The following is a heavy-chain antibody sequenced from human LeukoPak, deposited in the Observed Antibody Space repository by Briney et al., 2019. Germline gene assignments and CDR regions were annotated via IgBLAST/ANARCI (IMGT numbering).Heavy chain of an antibody. CDR1: GFTFSSYS. J-gene: IGHJ4*02. Sequence: GGSLRLSCAASGFTFSSYSMNWVRQAPGKGLEWVSSISSSSSYIYYADSVKGRFTISRDNAKNSLYLQMNSLRAEDTAVYYCARAMAPIVVVPAAISVYWGQGTLVTVSS. V-gene: IGHV3-21*01. CDR2: ISSSSSYI. D-gene: IGHD2-2*02. CDR3: ARAMAPIVVVPAAISVY.